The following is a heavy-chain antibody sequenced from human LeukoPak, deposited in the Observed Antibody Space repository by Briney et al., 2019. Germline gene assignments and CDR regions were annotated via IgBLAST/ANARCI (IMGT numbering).Heavy chain of an antibody. CDR2: INPNSGGT. V-gene: IGHV1-2*02. CDR1: GYTFTGYY. CDR3: ARDGGYSSGWYGY. J-gene: IGHJ4*02. Sequence: ASVKVSCKASGYTFTGYYMHWVRQAPGQGLEWMGWINPNSGGTNYAQKFQGRVTMTRDTSISTAYMELSRLRSDDTAVYYCARDGGYSSGWYGYWGQGTLVTVSS. D-gene: IGHD6-19*01.